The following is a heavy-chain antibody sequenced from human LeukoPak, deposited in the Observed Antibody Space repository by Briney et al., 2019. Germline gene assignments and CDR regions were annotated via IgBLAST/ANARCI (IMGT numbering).Heavy chain of an antibody. CDR1: GGTFSSYA. V-gene: IGHV1-69*04. Sequence: SVKVSCKASGGTFSSYAISWVRQAPGQGLEWMGRIILIFGIANYAQKFQGRVTITADKSTSTAYMELSSLRSEDTAVYYCASTSWSSGWYSPPDYWGQGTLVTVSS. D-gene: IGHD6-19*01. J-gene: IGHJ4*02. CDR3: ASTSWSSGWYSPPDY. CDR2: IILIFGIA.